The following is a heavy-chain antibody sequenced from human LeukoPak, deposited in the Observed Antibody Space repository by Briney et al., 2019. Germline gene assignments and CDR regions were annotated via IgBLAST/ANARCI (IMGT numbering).Heavy chain of an antibody. CDR3: AKDTEGAPGDY. Sequence: YHALDSVKGRFTISRDNSKNTLYLQMNSLRAEDTAVYYCAKDTEGAPGDYWGQGTLVTVSS. V-gene: IGHV3-30*02. D-gene: IGHD3-10*01. J-gene: IGHJ4*02.